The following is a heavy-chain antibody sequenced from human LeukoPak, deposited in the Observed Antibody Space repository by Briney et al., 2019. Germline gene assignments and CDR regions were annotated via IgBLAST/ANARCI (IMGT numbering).Heavy chain of an antibody. V-gene: IGHV3-66*02. Sequence: GGSLRLACAASGFTVSSHYMSWVRQAPGKGLEWVSVIHSGGSTYHADSVKGRFTISRDSSKNTVYLQMNSMRVEDTAVYYCASLAGDIWGQGTMVTVSS. CDR2: IHSGGST. CDR1: GFTVSSHY. J-gene: IGHJ3*02. D-gene: IGHD6-19*01. CDR3: ASLAGDI.